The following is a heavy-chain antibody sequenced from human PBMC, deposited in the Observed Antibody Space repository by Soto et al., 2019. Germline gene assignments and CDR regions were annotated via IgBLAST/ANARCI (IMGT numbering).Heavy chain of an antibody. CDR3: ARHLAFDWLLYYFAY. J-gene: IGHJ4*02. CDR1: GGSISNSHYY. D-gene: IGHD3-9*01. Sequence: PSETLSLTCTVSGGSISNSHYYWGWIRQPPGKGLEWIGSIYYSGSTYYNPSLRSPVTISVDPSKNQFSLKLTSVTAADTAVYYCARHLAFDWLLYYFAYWGQGALVTVSS. CDR2: IYYSGST. V-gene: IGHV4-39*01.